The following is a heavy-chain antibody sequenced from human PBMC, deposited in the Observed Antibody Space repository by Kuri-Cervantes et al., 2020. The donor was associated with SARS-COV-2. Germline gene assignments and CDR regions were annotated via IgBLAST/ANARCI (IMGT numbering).Heavy chain of an antibody. Sequence: GESLKISCAASGFTFSSYAMSWVRQAPGKGLEWVSAISGSGGSTYYADSVKGRFTISRDNSKNTLYLQMNSLRAEDTAVYYCARDSYGDIYYYYGMDVWGQGTMVTVSS. CDR3: ARDSYGDIYYYYGMDV. J-gene: IGHJ6*02. V-gene: IGHV3-23*01. D-gene: IGHD4-17*01. CDR1: GFTFSSYA. CDR2: ISGSGGST.